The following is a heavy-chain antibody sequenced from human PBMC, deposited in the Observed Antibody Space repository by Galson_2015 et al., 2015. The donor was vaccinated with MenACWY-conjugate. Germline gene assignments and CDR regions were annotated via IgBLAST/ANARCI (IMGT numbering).Heavy chain of an antibody. CDR1: GFIFNTYW. CDR3: SRVGTIGLDGFDY. D-gene: IGHD3-3*01. J-gene: IGHJ4*02. V-gene: IGHV3-21*01. Sequence: SLRLSCAASGFIFNTYWMHWVRQAPGQGLQWVASISSNGNYIYYGDSVEGRFTISRDNAKNSMYLQMNSLTVEDTAVYYCSRVGTIGLDGFDYWGQGTLVTVSS. CDR2: ISSNGNYI.